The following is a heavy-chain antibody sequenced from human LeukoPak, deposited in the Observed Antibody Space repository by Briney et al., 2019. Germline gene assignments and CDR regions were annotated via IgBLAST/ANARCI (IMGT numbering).Heavy chain of an antibody. J-gene: IGHJ4*02. Sequence: SETLSLTCAVYGGSFSGYYWSWIRQPPGKGLEWIGEINHSGSTNYNPSLKSRVTISVDTSKNQFSLKLSSVTAADTAVYYCARDRYDFWSGYSFDYRGQGTLVTVSS. D-gene: IGHD3-3*01. CDR3: ARDRYDFWSGYSFDY. V-gene: IGHV4-34*01. CDR2: INHSGST. CDR1: GGSFSGYY.